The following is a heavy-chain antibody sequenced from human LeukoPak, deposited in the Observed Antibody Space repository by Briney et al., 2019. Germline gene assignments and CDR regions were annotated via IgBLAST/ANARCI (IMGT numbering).Heavy chain of an antibody. CDR3: ARVLPIAYYMDV. J-gene: IGHJ6*03. CDR1: GGSISSGGYY. D-gene: IGHD2/OR15-2a*01. Sequence: SQTLSLTCTVSGGSISSGGYYSSWIRQPPGKGLEWIGYIYHSGSTYYNPSLKSRVTISVDRSKNQFSLKLSSVTAADTAVYYCARVLPIAYYMDVWGKGTTVTVSS. V-gene: IGHV4-30-2*01. CDR2: IYHSGST.